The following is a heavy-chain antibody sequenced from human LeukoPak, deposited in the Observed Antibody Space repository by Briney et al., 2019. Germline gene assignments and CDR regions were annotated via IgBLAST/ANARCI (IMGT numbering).Heavy chain of an antibody. CDR1: GGTFSSYA. CDR3: ARPAFSDYGDYASLTEYFQH. J-gene: IGHJ1*01. V-gene: IGHV1-69*13. D-gene: IGHD4-17*01. Sequence: SVKVSCKASGGTFSSYAISWVRQAPGQGLEWMGGIIPIFGTANYAQKFQGRVTITADESTSTAYMELSSLRAEDTAVYYCARPAFSDYGDYASLTEYFQHWGQGTLVTVSS. CDR2: IIPIFGTA.